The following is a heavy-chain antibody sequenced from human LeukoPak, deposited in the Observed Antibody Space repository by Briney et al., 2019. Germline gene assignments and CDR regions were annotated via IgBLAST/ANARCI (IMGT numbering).Heavy chain of an antibody. Sequence: SETLSLTCAVYGGSFSGYYWSWIRQPPAKGLEWIGEINHSGSTNYIPSLKSRVTISVDTSKNQFSLKLSSVTAADTAVYYCARFRSGYSSIRPYYFDYWGQGTLVTVSS. J-gene: IGHJ4*02. CDR1: GGSFSGYY. D-gene: IGHD3-22*01. CDR3: ARFRSGYSSIRPYYFDY. V-gene: IGHV4-34*01. CDR2: INHSGST.